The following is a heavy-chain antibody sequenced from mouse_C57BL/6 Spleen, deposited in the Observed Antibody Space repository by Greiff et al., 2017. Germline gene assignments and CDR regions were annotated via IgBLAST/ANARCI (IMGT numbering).Heavy chain of an antibody. V-gene: IGHV1-69*01. CDR3: ARGPYGSRNYFDY. D-gene: IGHD1-1*01. CDR2: TDPSDSYT. Sequence: QVQLQQPGAELVMPGASVKLSCKASGYTFTSYWMHWVKQRPGQGLEWIGETDPSDSYTNYNQKFKGKSTLTVDKSSSTAYMQLSSLTSEDSAVYYCARGPYGSRNYFDYWGQGTTLTVSS. J-gene: IGHJ2*01. CDR1: GYTFTSYW.